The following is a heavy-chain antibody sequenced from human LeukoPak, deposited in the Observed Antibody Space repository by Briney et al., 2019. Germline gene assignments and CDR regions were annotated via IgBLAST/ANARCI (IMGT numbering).Heavy chain of an antibody. CDR1: GFTFSSYS. J-gene: IGHJ5*02. CDR2: ISGSGVST. V-gene: IGHV3-23*01. Sequence: GGSLRLSCAASGFTFSSYSMNWVRQAPGKGQEWVSTISGSGVSTYYADSVKGRFTISRDNSKNTLYLQMNSLRAEDTAVYYCAKMYYYGSSGSNWFDPWGQGTLVTVSS. CDR3: AKMYYYGSSGSNWFDP. D-gene: IGHD3-22*01.